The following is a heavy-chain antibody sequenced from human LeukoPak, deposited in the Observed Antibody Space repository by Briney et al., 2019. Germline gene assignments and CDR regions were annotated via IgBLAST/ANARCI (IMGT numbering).Heavy chain of an antibody. D-gene: IGHD1-26*01. Sequence: PSETLSLTCTVSGGSISSYYWSWIRQPPGKGLEWIGYIYYSGSTNYNPSLKSRVTISVDTSKNKFSLKLSSVTAADTAVYYCARDSAGDRPHDDAFDIWGQGTMVTVSS. CDR3: ARDSAGDRPHDDAFDI. CDR2: IYYSGST. V-gene: IGHV4-59*01. CDR1: GGSISSYY. J-gene: IGHJ3*02.